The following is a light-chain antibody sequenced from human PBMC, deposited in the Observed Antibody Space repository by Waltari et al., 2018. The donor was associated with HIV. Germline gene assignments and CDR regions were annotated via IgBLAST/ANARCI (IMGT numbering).Light chain of an antibody. V-gene: IGKV1-39*01. Sequence: DIQMTQSPSSLSAYVGDSVTITCRASQSIDNYLSWYQQKPAQAPKPLIYAASNLQRGVSSRFSGSGSGTDFTLTISALRPEDFATYYCQQSYSTPLTFGGGTKVVI. CDR1: QSIDNY. CDR3: QQSYSTPLT. CDR2: AAS. J-gene: IGKJ4*01.